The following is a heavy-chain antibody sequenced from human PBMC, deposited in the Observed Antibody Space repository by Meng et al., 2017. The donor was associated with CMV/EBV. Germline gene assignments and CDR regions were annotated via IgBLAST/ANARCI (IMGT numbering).Heavy chain of an antibody. CDR1: GFTFSSYS. D-gene: IGHD6-19*01. CDR2: ISSSSSSYI. CDR3: AYSGIAVAGPNDY. V-gene: IGHV3-21*01. Sequence: GGSLRLSCAASGFTFSSYSMNWVRQAPGKGLEWVSSISSSSSSYIYYADSVKGRFTISRDNAKNSLYLQMNSLRAEDTAVYYCAYSGIAVAGPNDYWGQGTLVTVSS. J-gene: IGHJ4*02.